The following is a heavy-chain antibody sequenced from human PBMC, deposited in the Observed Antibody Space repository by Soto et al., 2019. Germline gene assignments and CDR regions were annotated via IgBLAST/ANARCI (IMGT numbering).Heavy chain of an antibody. CDR2: IYYSGST. Sequence: QVQLQESGPGLVKPSQTLSLTCTVSGGSISSGGYYWSWIRQHPGKGLEWIGYIYYSGSTYYNPSLQRRVTISVDTSKNHVSLKLSAVTAADTAVYYCARAGRKVRGVWGMDVWGQGTTVTVSS. CDR3: ARAGRKVRGVWGMDV. J-gene: IGHJ6*02. CDR1: GGSISSGGYY. V-gene: IGHV4-31*03. D-gene: IGHD3-10*01.